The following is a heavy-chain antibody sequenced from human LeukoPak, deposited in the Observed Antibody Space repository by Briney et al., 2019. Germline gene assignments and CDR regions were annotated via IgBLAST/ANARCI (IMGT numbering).Heavy chain of an antibody. J-gene: IGHJ4*02. CDR1: GFTFSSSA. CDR2: ISSSSHI. Sequence: GGSLRLSCAASGFTFSSSAMSWVRQVPGKGLEWVSSISSSSHIYYADSVKGRFTISRDNAKNSLYLQMNSLRAEDTAVYYCANTILTGALWGQGTLVTVSS. V-gene: IGHV3-21*01. D-gene: IGHD2-2*02. CDR3: ANTILTGAL.